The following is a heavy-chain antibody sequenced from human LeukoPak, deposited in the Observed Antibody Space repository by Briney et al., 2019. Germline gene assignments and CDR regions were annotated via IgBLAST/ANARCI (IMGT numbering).Heavy chain of an antibody. J-gene: IGHJ4*02. V-gene: IGHV4-4*02. CDR2: VNLQGST. CDR3: AREGGPYRPLDY. Sequence: PSGTLSLTCGVSGGSISNTNWWTWVRPPPGKGLEWIGEVNLQGSTNSNPSLKSRVAISVDKSENHISLKLTSVTAADTAVYYCAREGGPYRPLDYSGQGTPVTVAS. CDR1: GGSISNTNW.